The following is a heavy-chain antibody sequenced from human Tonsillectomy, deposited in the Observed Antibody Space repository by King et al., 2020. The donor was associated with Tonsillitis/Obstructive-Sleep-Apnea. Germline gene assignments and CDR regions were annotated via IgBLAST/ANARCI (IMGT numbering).Heavy chain of an antibody. CDR3: ARAGNGYNPPYDF. V-gene: IGHV1-18*01. CDR1: GYIFTSYG. CDR2: ISTYNGNT. J-gene: IGHJ4*02. Sequence: QLVQLGAEVKKPGASVKVSCKASGYIFTSYGISWVRQAPEQGLEWMGWISTYNGNTKYAQKFQGRVTMTTDTSTSTAYMELRSLRTDDTAVYYCARAGNGYNPPYDFWGQGTLVTVSS. D-gene: IGHD5-24*01.